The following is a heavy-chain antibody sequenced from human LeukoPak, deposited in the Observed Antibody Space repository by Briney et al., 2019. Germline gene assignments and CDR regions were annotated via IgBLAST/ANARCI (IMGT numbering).Heavy chain of an antibody. CDR3: AKTEAPAAIRAGSDY. CDR1: GFPFNNYG. Sequence: GGSLTLSCAASGFPFNNYGMSWVRQAPGKGLEWVSTISGSGSATYNPGSVKGRFTTSRDKSNITLYLQMYSLTAEDTAVYYCAKTEAPAAIRAGSDYWGQGTLVTASS. J-gene: IGHJ4*02. CDR2: ISGSGSAT. V-gene: IGHV3-23*01. D-gene: IGHD2-2*02.